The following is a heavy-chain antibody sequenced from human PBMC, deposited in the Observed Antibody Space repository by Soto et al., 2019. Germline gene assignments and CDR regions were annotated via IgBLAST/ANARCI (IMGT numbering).Heavy chain of an antibody. CDR2: IIPIFGTA. J-gene: IGHJ4*02. CDR1: GGTFSMYA. D-gene: IGHD3-22*01. CDR3: STYYYDSSGYYGIDY. Sequence: SVKVSGKASGGTFSMYAISGVRQSGLQWRDGMGGIIPIFGTANYAQKFQGRVTITADESTSTAYMELSSLRSEDTAVYYCSTYYYDSSGYYGIDYWGQGTLVTVSS. V-gene: IGHV1-69*13.